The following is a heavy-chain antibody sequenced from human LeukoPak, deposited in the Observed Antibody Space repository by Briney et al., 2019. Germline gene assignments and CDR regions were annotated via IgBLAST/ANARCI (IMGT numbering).Heavy chain of an antibody. CDR2: IYHSGHT. D-gene: IGHD6-13*01. J-gene: IGHJ6*02. CDR1: GGSISSYY. Sequence: SETLSLTCIVSGGSISSYYWSWIRQPPGKGLEWIGSIYHSGHTYYNPSLNSRVTISVDTSKNQFSLKLSSVTAADTAVYYCARELQSGGRAAAVYYYGIDVWGQGTTVTVSS. V-gene: IGHV4-59*12. CDR3: ARELQSGGRAAAVYYYGIDV.